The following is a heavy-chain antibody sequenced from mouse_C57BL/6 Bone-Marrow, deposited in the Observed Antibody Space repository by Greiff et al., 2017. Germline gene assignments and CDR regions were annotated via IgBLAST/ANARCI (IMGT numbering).Heavy chain of an antibody. CDR3: ARGGLRRGFAY. D-gene: IGHD2-4*01. J-gene: IGHJ3*01. V-gene: IGHV1-42*01. CDR1: GYSFTGYY. Sequence: VQLKQSGPELVKPGASVKISCKASGYSFTGYYMNWVKQSPEKSLEWIGEINPSTGGTTYNQKFKAKATLTVDKSSSTAYMQLKSLTSEDSAVYYCARGGLRRGFAYWGQGTLVTVSA. CDR2: INPSTGGT.